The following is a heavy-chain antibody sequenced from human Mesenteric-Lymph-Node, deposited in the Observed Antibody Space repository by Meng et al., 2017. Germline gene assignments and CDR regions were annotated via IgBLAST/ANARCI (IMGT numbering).Heavy chain of an antibody. D-gene: IGHD6-6*01. Sequence: QVQLKEPGPGLVRPSETLSLTCTGSGGSGSSGSYYWSWIRQPTGKGLEWIGYISYSGSTNYNPSLRSRVTISVDTSKNQFSLRLNAVTAADTAVYYCARDLGSIAALGYWGQGTLVTVSS. V-gene: IGHV4-61*01. CDR3: ARDLGSIAALGY. CDR1: GGSGSSGSYY. J-gene: IGHJ4*02. CDR2: ISYSGST.